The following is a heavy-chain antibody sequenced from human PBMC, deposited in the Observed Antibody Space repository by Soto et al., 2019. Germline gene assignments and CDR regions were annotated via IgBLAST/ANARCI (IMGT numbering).Heavy chain of an antibody. J-gene: IGHJ6*02. V-gene: IGHV3-48*02. CDR3: AANYMYYYGMDV. CDR2: ITSSSSTI. D-gene: IGHD1-7*01. CDR1: GFIFSSYS. Sequence: EVQLVESGGGLVQPGGSLRLSCAASGFIFSSYSMNWVRQAPGKGLEWVSYITSSSSTIYYADSVKGRFTISRDNAKNSLYLQMSSLRDEDTAVYYCAANYMYYYGMDVWGPGATVTVSS.